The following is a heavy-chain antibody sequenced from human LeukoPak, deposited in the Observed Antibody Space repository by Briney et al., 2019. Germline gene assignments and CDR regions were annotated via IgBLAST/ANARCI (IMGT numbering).Heavy chain of an antibody. V-gene: IGHV1-18*01. CDR1: GYTFTSYG. CDR2: ISAYNGNT. D-gene: IGHD4-17*01. CDR3: AREVYYGDYGNYFDY. J-gene: IGHJ4*02. Sequence: ASVKVSCKASGYTFTSYGISWVRQAPGQGLEWMGWISAYNGNTDYAQKLQGRVTMTTDTSTSTAYMELRSLRSDDTAVYYCAREVYYGDYGNYFDYWGQGTLVTVSS.